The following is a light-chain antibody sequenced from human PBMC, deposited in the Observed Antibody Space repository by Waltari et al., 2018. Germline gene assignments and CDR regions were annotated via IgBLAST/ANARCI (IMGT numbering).Light chain of an antibody. V-gene: IGKV3-11*01. CDR1: QSVDDY. Sequence: VLTQSPATLSLSPWERATLSCRASQSVDDYMAWYQHKPGQSPRLLIYDASNRATGIPIRFSGSGFGTDFTLTISSLEPDDFAHYYCQQRRNWPPTFGQGTKVEIK. J-gene: IGKJ1*01. CDR3: QQRRNWPPT. CDR2: DAS.